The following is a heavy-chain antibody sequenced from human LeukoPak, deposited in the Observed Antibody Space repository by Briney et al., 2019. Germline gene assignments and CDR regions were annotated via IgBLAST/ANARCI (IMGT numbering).Heavy chain of an antibody. J-gene: IGHJ4*02. Sequence: SETLSLTCAVSGYSISSGYYWGWIRQPPGKGLEWIGSIYHSGSTYYHPSLKSRVTISVDPSKNQFSLKLSSVTAADTAVYYCAKSFWINGWFVGFDNWGRGTPVTVSS. V-gene: IGHV4-38-2*01. CDR3: AKSFWINGWFVGFDN. CDR1: GYSISSGYY. D-gene: IGHD3-3*01. CDR2: IYHSGST.